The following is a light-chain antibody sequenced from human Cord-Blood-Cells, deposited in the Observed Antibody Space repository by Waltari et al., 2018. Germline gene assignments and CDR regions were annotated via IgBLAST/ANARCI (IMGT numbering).Light chain of an antibody. Sequence: DIVMTQSPLSLPATPGEPASISCRSSQSLLHSNGYNYLDWYLQKPGQSPQLLIYLGSNRASGVPDRFSGSGSGTDFTLKISRVEAEDVGVYYCMQALQTRITFGQGHDWRLN. V-gene: IGKV2-28*01. CDR1: QSLLHSNGYNY. J-gene: IGKJ5*01. CDR2: LGS. CDR3: MQALQTRIT.